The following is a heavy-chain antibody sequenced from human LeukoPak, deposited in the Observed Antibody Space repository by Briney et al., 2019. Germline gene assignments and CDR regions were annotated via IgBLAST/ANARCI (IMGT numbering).Heavy chain of an antibody. D-gene: IGHD1-26*01. V-gene: IGHV3-21*01. J-gene: IGHJ4*02. Sequence: TGGSLRLSCAASGFTFSSYSMNWVRQAPGKGLEWVSSISSSSSYICYADSVKGRFTISRDNAKNSLYLQMNSLRAEDTAVYYCASLGGATGYWGQGTLVTVSS. CDR3: ASLGGATGY. CDR2: ISSSSSYI. CDR1: GFTFSSYS.